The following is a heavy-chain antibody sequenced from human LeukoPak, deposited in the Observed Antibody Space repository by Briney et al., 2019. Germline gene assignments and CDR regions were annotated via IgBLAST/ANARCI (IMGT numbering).Heavy chain of an antibody. CDR3: ARGSRWTRKYYFDF. CDR1: GGSLSGYY. J-gene: IGHJ4*02. Sequence: SETLSLTCAVYGGSLSGYYWSWIRQPPGKGLEWIGEINHSGGTNYNPSLKTRVTISVDTSKNQFSLKLSSVTAVDTAIYYCARGSRWTRKYYFDFWGQGTLVTVSS. D-gene: IGHD5-24*01. CDR2: INHSGGT. V-gene: IGHV4-34*01.